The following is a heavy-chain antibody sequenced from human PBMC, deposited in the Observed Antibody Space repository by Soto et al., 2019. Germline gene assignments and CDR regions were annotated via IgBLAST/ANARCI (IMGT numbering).Heavy chain of an antibody. J-gene: IGHJ3*02. D-gene: IGHD6-13*01. CDR1: GGSFSGYY. V-gene: IGHV4-34*01. CDR2: INHSGST. Sequence: SETMSLTCAVYGGSFSGYYWSWIRQPPGKGLEWIGEINHSGSTNYNPSLKSRVTISVDTSKNQFSLKLSSVTAADTAVYYCARNLGYSSSWLNDAFDIWGQGTMVTVSS. CDR3: ARNLGYSSSWLNDAFDI.